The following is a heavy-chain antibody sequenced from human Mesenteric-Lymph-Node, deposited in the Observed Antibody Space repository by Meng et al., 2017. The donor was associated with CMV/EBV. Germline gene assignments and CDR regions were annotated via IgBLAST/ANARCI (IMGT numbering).Heavy chain of an antibody. V-gene: IGHV3-30*02. CDR1: GFTFSSYG. CDR3: ARNFDI. J-gene: IGHJ3*02. Sequence: GESLKISCAASGFTFSSYGMHWVRQAPGKGLEWVAFIRYDGSNKYYADSVKGRFTISRDNSKNTLYLQMNSLRAEDTAVYYCARNFDIWGQGTMVTVSS. CDR2: IRYDGSNK.